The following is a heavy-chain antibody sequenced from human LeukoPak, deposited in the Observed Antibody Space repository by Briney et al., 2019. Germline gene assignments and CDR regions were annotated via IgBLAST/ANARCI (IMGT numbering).Heavy chain of an antibody. D-gene: IGHD6-19*01. J-gene: IGHJ4*02. CDR2: IYYSGST. CDR1: VDSVSSSSYY. Sequence: PSETLYLTCTVSVDSVSSSSYYWGWIRQPPGKGLEWIGSIYYSGSTYYNPSLKSRVTISVDTSKNQFSLKLSSVTAADTAVYYCARLEKEGLTLRHTQWLFDYWGQGTLVTVSS. V-gene: IGHV4-39*01. CDR3: ARLEKEGLTLRHTQWLFDY.